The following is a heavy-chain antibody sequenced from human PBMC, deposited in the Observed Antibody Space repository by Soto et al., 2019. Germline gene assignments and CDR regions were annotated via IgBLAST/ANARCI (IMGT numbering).Heavy chain of an antibody. Sequence: PGGSLRLSCAASGFTFSSYWMSWVRQAPGKGLEWVANIKQDGSEKYYVDSVKGRFTISRDNAKNSLYLQMNSLRAEDTAVYYCARDSRATILGVELNYGMDVWGQGTTVTVSS. CDR3: ARDSRATILGVELNYGMDV. CDR1: GFTFSSYW. D-gene: IGHD3-3*01. J-gene: IGHJ6*02. V-gene: IGHV3-7*01. CDR2: IKQDGSEK.